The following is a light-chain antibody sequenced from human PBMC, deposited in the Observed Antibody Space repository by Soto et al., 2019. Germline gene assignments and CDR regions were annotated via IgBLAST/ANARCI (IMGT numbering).Light chain of an antibody. Sequence: DIQMTQSPSTLSASVGDRVTITCRASQSISSWLAWYQQKPGKAPKLLIYDASSLESGVPSRFGGSGSGTEFTLTISSLQPDDFATYYCQQYNSYPQTFGQGTKVDIK. V-gene: IGKV1-5*01. J-gene: IGKJ1*01. CDR1: QSISSW. CDR2: DAS. CDR3: QQYNSYPQT.